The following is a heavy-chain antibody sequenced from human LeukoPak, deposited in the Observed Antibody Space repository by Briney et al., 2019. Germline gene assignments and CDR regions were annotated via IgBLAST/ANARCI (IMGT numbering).Heavy chain of an antibody. D-gene: IGHD3-3*01. J-gene: IGHJ5*02. V-gene: IGHV1-18*01. CDR3: ARMGYYDFWSGYYSLGS. CDR2: ISGYNGDR. CDR1: GYTFTIYG. Sequence: GASVKVSCKASGYTFTIYGITWVRQAPGQGLEWVGWISGYNGDRKYVQKLRDRVTMTTDTSTSTAYMELRSLRSDDTAIYYCARMGYYDFWSGYYSLGSWGQGTLVTVSS.